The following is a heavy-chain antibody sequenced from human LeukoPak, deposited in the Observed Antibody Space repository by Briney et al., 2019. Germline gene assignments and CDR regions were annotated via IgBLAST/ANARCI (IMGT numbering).Heavy chain of an antibody. CDR2: VHYTGST. D-gene: IGHD2-2*01. Sequence: SETLSLTCTVSGGAISSYYWSWIRQPPGKGLEWIGYVHYTGSTNDNPSLKSRATISLDTSKNQISLKLSSVTAADTAVYYCARHRVVVVPAANNWFDPWGQGTLVTVSS. V-gene: IGHV4-59*08. J-gene: IGHJ5*02. CDR1: GGAISSYY. CDR3: ARHRVVVVPAANNWFDP.